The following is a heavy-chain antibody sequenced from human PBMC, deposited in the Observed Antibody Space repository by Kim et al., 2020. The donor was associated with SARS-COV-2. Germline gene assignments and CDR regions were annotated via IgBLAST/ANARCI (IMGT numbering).Heavy chain of an antibody. Sequence: GGSLRLSCAASGFTFSSYSMNWVRQAPGKGLEWVSSISSSSSYIYYADSVKGRFTISRDNAKNSLYLQMNSLRAEDTAVYYCASIPEYSGYDARDYWGQGTLVTVSS. V-gene: IGHV3-21*01. CDR3: ASIPEYSGYDARDY. J-gene: IGHJ4*02. CDR2: ISSSSSYI. D-gene: IGHD5-12*01. CDR1: GFTFSSYS.